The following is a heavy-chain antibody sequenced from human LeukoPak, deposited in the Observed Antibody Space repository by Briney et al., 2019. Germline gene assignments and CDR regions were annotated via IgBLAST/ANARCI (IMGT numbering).Heavy chain of an antibody. Sequence: PGGSLRLSCTASGFTFSTYTMHWVRQAPGKGLEWLAVISYDGRKTDYADSVKGRFTISRDNAKNSLYLQMNSLRAEDTAIYYCARDQGGGTSYWGQGTLVTVSS. CDR2: ISYDGRKT. CDR1: GFTFSTYT. CDR3: ARDQGGGTSY. D-gene: IGHD2-15*01. V-gene: IGHV3-30*04. J-gene: IGHJ4*02.